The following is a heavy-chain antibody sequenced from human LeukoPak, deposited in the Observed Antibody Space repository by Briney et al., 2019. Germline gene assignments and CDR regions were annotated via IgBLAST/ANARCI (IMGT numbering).Heavy chain of an antibody. V-gene: IGHV4-30-2*01. CDR1: GGSICGGGYS. J-gene: IGHJ4*02. CDR2: IYNSGST. D-gene: IGHD1-26*01. Sequence: SETLSLTCSGSGGSICGGGYSWSGIRQPPGKGLEWIGYIYNSGSTYYNPSRNSLVTISVDRSKNQFSLKLGPVTAADKAVYYWGRVGAKARDFDYWGQGTLVTVSS. CDR3: GRVGAKARDFDY.